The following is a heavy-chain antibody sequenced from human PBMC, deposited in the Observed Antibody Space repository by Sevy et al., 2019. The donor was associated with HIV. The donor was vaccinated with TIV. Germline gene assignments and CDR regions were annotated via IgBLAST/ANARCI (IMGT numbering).Heavy chain of an antibody. D-gene: IGHD3-22*01. CDR3: ARGPYYYESMNHKLYYYYGMDV. V-gene: IGHV4-34*01. J-gene: IGHJ6*02. Sequence: SETLSLTCTVYGESFSNYYWSWIRQPPGKGLEWIGEINQSGSTNYNASLKSRITISVDTSKKHFTLRLNFVTAADTAVYYCARGPYYYESMNHKLYYYYGMDVWGQGTTVTVSS. CDR2: INQSGST. CDR1: GESFSNYY.